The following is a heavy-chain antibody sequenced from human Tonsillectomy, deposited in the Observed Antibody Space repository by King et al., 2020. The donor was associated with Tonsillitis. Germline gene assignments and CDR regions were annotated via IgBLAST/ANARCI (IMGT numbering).Heavy chain of an antibody. D-gene: IGHD3-22*01. CDR2: ISYDGSNK. Sequence: VQLVESGGGVVQPGRSLRLSCAASGFTISSYGMHWVRQAPGKGLEWAAVISYDGSNKYYADSVKGRFTISRDNSKNTLYLQMHSLRAEDTAVYYCAKGYDSSGYYSEYFDLWGRGTLVSVSS. V-gene: IGHV3-30*18. J-gene: IGHJ2*01. CDR1: GFTISSYG. CDR3: AKGYDSSGYYSEYFDL.